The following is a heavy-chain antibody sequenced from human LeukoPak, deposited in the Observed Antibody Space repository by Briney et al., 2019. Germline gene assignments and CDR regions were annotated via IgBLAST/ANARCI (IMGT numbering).Heavy chain of an antibody. Sequence: GCSLRLSCAASGFTFSSYEMNWVGQAPGRGLEWVSYISSSGSTIYYADSVKGRFTISRDNAKNSLYLQMNSLRAEDTAVYYCAELGITMIGGVWGKGTTVTISS. CDR3: AELGITMIGGV. V-gene: IGHV3-48*03. J-gene: IGHJ6*04. D-gene: IGHD3-10*02. CDR1: GFTFSSYE. CDR2: ISSSGSTI.